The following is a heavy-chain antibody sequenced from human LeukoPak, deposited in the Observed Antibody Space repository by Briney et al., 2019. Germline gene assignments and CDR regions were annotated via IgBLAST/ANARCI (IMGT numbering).Heavy chain of an antibody. D-gene: IGHD5-18*01. Sequence: ASVKVSCKASGYTFTSYGISWVRQAPGQGLEWMGWISAYNGNTNYAQKLQGRVTMTTDTSTSTAYMELRSLRSDDTAMYYCAREVGIQLWYYFDYWGQGTLVTVSS. CDR1: GYTFTSYG. J-gene: IGHJ4*02. CDR2: ISAYNGNT. V-gene: IGHV1-18*01. CDR3: AREVGIQLWYYFDY.